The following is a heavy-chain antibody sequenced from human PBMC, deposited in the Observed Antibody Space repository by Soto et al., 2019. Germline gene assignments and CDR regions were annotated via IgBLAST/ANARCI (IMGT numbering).Heavy chain of an antibody. D-gene: IGHD2-21*02. Sequence: PSETLSLTCTVSGGSISSVDYYWSWIRQPPCKGLEWIGYIYYSGSTYYNPSIKSRVTISVDTSKNQFSLKLSSVTAADTAVYYCARVEHIVVVTAIYWFDPWGQGTLVTVSS. CDR3: ARVEHIVVVTAIYWFDP. V-gene: IGHV4-30-4*01. CDR2: IYYSGST. J-gene: IGHJ5*02. CDR1: GGSISSVDYY.